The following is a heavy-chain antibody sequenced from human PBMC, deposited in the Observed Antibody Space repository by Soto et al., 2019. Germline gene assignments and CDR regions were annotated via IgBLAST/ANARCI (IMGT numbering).Heavy chain of an antibody. CDR2: ISGSSDYI. CDR3: AQCSIGGCIKYYFDY. CDR1: EFTFSNYS. Sequence: EVQQVESGGGLVQPGGSLRLSCAASEFTFSNYSMSWVRQAPGKGLEWVSSISGSSDYIFYADSVKGRFTISRDNSKNTLFLQMNSLRAEDTAVYYCAQCSIGGCIKYYFDYWGHGTLVTVSS. V-gene: IGHV3-23*04. D-gene: IGHD6-19*01. J-gene: IGHJ4*01.